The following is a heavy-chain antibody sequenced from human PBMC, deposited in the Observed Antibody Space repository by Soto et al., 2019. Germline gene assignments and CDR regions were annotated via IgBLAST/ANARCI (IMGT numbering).Heavy chain of an antibody. CDR2: INAGNGNT. D-gene: IGHD2-15*01. CDR3: ARDHRGICSGGSCYGYYYGMDV. Sequence: ASVKVSCKASGYTFTSYAMHWVRQAPGQRLEWMGWINAGNGNTRYSQKFQGRVTITRDTSASTAYMELSSLRSEDTAVYYCARDHRGICSGGSCYGYYYGMDVWGQGTTVTVSS. J-gene: IGHJ6*02. CDR1: GYTFTSYA. V-gene: IGHV1-3*01.